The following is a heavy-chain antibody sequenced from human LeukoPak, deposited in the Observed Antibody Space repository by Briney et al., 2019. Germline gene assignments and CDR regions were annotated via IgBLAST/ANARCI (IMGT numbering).Heavy chain of an antibody. J-gene: IGHJ4*02. CDR1: GFTFSSYA. V-gene: IGHV3-21*01. Sequence: GGSLRLSCAASGFTFSSYAMSWVRQAPGKGLEWVSSISSSSSYIYYADSVKGRFTISRDNAKNSLYLQMNSLRAEDTAVYYCAREGYDFWSGPSRYFDYWGQGTLVTVSS. CDR2: ISSSSSYI. CDR3: AREGYDFWSGPSRYFDY. D-gene: IGHD3-3*01.